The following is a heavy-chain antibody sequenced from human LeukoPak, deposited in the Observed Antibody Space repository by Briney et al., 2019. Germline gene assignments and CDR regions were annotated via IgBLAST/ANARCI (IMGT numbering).Heavy chain of an antibody. CDR1: GFTFSSYA. V-gene: IGHV3-23*01. Sequence: GGSLRLSCAASGFTFSSYAMSWVRQAPGKGLEWVSAISGSGGSTYYADSVKGRFTISRDNSKNTLYLQMNSLTAEDTAVYYCAKSSVYDILTGYYKGYYFDYWGQGTLVTVSS. J-gene: IGHJ4*02. D-gene: IGHD3-9*01. CDR2: ISGSGGST. CDR3: AKSSVYDILTGYYKGYYFDY.